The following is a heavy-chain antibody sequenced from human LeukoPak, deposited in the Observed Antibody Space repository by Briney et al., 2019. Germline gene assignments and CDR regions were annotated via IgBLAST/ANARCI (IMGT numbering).Heavy chain of an antibody. CDR1: GFSLSTSGVG. CDR2: IYWNDDK. J-gene: IGHJ4*02. V-gene: IGHV2-5*01. D-gene: IGHD4-17*01. Sequence: SGPTLVKPTQTLTPTCTFSGFSLSTSGVGVGWIRQPPGKALEWLALIYWNDDKRYSPSLKSRLTITKDTSKNQVVLTMTNMDPVDTATYYCAHLSYGVPFDYWGQGTLVTVSS. CDR3: AHLSYGVPFDY.